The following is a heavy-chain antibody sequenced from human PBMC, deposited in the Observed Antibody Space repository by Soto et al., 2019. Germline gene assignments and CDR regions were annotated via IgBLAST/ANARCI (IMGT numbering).Heavy chain of an antibody. J-gene: IGHJ4*02. CDR3: ARQGRGSSLTADY. Sequence: SETLSLTCTVSGGSISSYYWSWIRQPPGKGLEWIGYIYYSGSTNYNPSLKSRLTISVDTSKNQFSLKLSSVTAADTAVYYCARQGRGSSLTADYWGQGTLVTVSS. V-gene: IGHV4-59*08. CDR1: GGSISSYY. CDR2: IYYSGST. D-gene: IGHD3-10*01.